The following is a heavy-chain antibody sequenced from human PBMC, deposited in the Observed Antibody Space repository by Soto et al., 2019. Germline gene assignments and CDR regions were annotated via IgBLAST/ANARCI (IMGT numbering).Heavy chain of an antibody. CDR1: GGSISSYY. CDR2: IYYSGST. D-gene: IGHD2-15*01. Sequence: SETLSLTCTVSGGSISSYYWSWIRQPPGKGLEWIGYIYYSGSTYYNPSLKSRVTISVDTSKNQFSLKLSSVTAADTAVYYCAGGFDTHDYWGQGTLVTVSS. V-gene: IGHV4-59*08. J-gene: IGHJ4*02. CDR3: AGGFDTHDY.